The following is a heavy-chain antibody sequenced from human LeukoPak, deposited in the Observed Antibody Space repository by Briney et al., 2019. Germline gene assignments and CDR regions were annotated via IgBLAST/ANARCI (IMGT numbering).Heavy chain of an antibody. V-gene: IGHV3-23*01. Sequence: PGGSLRLSCAASGFTFSSYAMSWVRQAPGKGLEWVSAISGSGGSTYYADSVKGRFTISRDNSKNTLYLQMNSLRAEDTAVYYCAKVRAYSSSWYEPYFDYWGQGTLVTVSS. J-gene: IGHJ4*02. CDR2: ISGSGGST. CDR3: AKVRAYSSSWYEPYFDY. CDR1: GFTFSSYA. D-gene: IGHD6-13*01.